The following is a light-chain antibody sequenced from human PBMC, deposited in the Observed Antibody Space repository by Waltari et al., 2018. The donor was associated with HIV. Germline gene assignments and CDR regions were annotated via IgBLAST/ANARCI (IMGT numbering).Light chain of an antibody. V-gene: IGLV3-21*02. Sequence: SYVLTQPPSVSVAPGQPARITCGGNNSSATKHVNLYRLNPGQAPVVVIYDDRDRPSGIPERFSGSSSGDTATLTISRAEAGDEADYYCQVWDGRGDPVIFGGGTKLAVV. CDR1: NSSATKH. J-gene: IGLJ2*01. CDR3: QVWDGRGDPVI. CDR2: DDR.